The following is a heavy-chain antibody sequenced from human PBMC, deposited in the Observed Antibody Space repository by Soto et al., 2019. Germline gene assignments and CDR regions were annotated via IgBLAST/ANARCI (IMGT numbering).Heavy chain of an antibody. D-gene: IGHD2-2*02. V-gene: IGHV4-4*02. Sequence: SETLSLTCAVSGGSISSSNWWSWVRQPPGEGLEWIGEIYHSGSTNYNPSLKSRVTISVDKSKNQFSLKLSSVTAADTAVYYCARDRSRYCSSTSCYRAWFDPWGQGTLVTVSS. J-gene: IGHJ5*02. CDR2: IYHSGST. CDR3: ARDRSRYCSSTSCYRAWFDP. CDR1: GGSISSSNW.